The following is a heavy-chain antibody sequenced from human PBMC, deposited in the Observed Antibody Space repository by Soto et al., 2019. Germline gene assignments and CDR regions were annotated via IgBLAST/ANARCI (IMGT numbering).Heavy chain of an antibody. V-gene: IGHV4-39*01. J-gene: IGHJ4*02. CDR3: ARHPPRDYSSSWYFRGGIFDY. Sequence: QLQLQESGPGLVKPSETLSLTCTVSGGSISSSSYYWGWIRQPPGKGLEWIGSIYYSGSTSYNPSLKSRVTISVDTSKNQFSLKLSSVTAADTAVYYCARHPPRDYSSSWYFRGGIFDYWGQGTLVTVSS. D-gene: IGHD6-13*01. CDR2: IYYSGST. CDR1: GGSISSSSYY.